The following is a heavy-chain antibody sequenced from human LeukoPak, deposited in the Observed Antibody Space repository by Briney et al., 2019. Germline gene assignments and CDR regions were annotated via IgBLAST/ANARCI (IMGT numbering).Heavy chain of an antibody. V-gene: IGHV4-61*08. CDR2: IYTSGST. D-gene: IGHD6-19*01. Sequence: SETLSLTCTVSGGSISSGGYYWSWIRQHPGKGLEWIGYIYTSGSTNYNPSLKSRVTMSVDTSKNQFSLKLSSVTAADTAVYYCASGYGGWYYFDYWGQGTLVTVSS. CDR1: GGSISSGGYY. CDR3: ASGYGGWYYFDY. J-gene: IGHJ4*02.